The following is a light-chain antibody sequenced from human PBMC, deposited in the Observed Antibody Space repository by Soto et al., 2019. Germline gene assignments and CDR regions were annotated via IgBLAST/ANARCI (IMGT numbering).Light chain of an antibody. V-gene: IGLV1-40*01. Sequence: QSVLTQPPSVSGAPGQRVTISCTGSSSNIGAGYDVHWYQQLPGTAPKLLIHTTSQRPSGVPDRFSASKSGTSASLAIRGLQSDDEADYFCSSWDDSLSGVVFGRGTKLTVL. J-gene: IGLJ2*01. CDR3: SSWDDSLSGVV. CDR2: TTS. CDR1: SSNIGAGYD.